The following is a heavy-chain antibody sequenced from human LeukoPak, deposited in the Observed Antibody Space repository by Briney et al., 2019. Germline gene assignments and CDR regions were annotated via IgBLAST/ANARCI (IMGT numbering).Heavy chain of an antibody. D-gene: IGHD3-9*01. CDR1: GGSFSGYY. CDR2: INHSGST. J-gene: IGHJ4*02. CDR3: AEGTGYFDPFDY. Sequence: SETLSLTCAVYGGSFSGYYWSWIRQPPGKGLEWIGEINHSGSTNYNPSLKSRVTISVDTSKNQFSLKLSSVTAADTAVYYCAEGTGYFDPFDYWGQGTLVTVSS. V-gene: IGHV4-34*01.